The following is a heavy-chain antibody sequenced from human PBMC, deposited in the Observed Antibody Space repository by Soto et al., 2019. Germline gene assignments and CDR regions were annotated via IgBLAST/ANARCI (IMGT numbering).Heavy chain of an antibody. CDR3: ARDLGSSWYPEYFQH. J-gene: IGHJ1*01. Sequence: GGSLRLSCAASGFTFSSYSMNWVRHAPGKGLEWVSYISSSSSTIYYADSVKGRFTISRDNAKNSLYLQMNSLRAEDTAVYYCARDLGSSWYPEYFQHWGQGTLVTVSS. CDR1: GFTFSSYS. V-gene: IGHV3-48*01. CDR2: ISSSSSTI. D-gene: IGHD6-13*01.